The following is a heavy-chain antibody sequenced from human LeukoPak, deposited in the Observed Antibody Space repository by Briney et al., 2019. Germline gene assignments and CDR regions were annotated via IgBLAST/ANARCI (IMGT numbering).Heavy chain of an antibody. CDR3: ARDWYCSSTSCYDYYGMEV. J-gene: IGHJ6*02. CDR1: GYTFTGYY. V-gene: IGHV1-2*02. D-gene: IGHD2-2*01. CDR2: INSNSGCT. Sequence: GASVKVSCKASGYTFTGYYMHWVRQAPGQGLEGMGWINSNSGCTNNAQKLQGRGTMTRDTYISTDYMELSRLRSDDTAVYYCARDWYCSSTSCYDYYGMEVWGQGTTVTVSS.